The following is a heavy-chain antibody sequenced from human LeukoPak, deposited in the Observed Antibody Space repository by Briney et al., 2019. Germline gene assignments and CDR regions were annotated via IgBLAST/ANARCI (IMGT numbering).Heavy chain of an antibody. D-gene: IGHD3-3*01. J-gene: IGHJ5*02. CDR2: INHSGST. Sequence: SETLSLTCTVSGGSVSSPDYYWSWIRQPPGKGLEWIGEINHSGSTNFNPSLKSRVTISVDTSKNQFSLKLSSVTAADTAVYYCARGPLRSGYYRPNWFDPWGQGTLVTVSS. CDR3: ARGPLRSGYYRPNWFDP. V-gene: IGHV4-34*01. CDR1: GGSVSSPDYY.